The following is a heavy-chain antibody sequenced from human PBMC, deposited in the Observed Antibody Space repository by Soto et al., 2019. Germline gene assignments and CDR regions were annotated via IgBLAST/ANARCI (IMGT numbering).Heavy chain of an antibody. V-gene: IGHV3-15*07. Sequence: GGSLRLSCAASGFTFSNAWMNWVRQAPGKGLEWVGRIKSKTDGGTTDYAAPVKGRFTISRDDSKNTLYLQMNSLKTEDTAVYYCAKDAISVVRGGKRPVQYYGMEVWGQGTTVSVTS. D-gene: IGHD3-10*01. CDR1: GFTFSNAW. CDR2: IKSKTDGGTT. CDR3: AKDAISVVRGGKRPVQYYGMEV. J-gene: IGHJ6*01.